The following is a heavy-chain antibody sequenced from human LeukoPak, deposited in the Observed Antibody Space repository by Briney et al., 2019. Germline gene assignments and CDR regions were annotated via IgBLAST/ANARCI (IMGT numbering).Heavy chain of an antibody. CDR1: GFTFTSYG. Sequence: ASVKVFCKASGFTFTSYGITWVRQAPGQGLEWMGWIITYNGNTHYAQKLQGRVTLTTDTSTNTAYMELRGLRSDDTAVYYCAKTTVTSEDYYYYYMDVWGKGTTVTVSS. V-gene: IGHV1-18*01. CDR2: IITYNGNT. J-gene: IGHJ6*03. CDR3: AKTTVTSEDYYYYYMDV. D-gene: IGHD4-17*01.